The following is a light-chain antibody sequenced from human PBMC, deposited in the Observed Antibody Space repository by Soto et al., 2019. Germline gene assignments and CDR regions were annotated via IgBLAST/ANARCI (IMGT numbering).Light chain of an antibody. V-gene: IGLV4-69*01. Sequence: QPVLTQSPSASASLGASVTLTCTLTSGHNIYAIAWHQHQPEKGPRFLINLDSDGSHNRGDGIPDRFSVSSSGTERYLTISHLQPEDEADYYCQTWGTGPYVFGSGTKLTVL. CDR2: LDSDGSH. CDR1: SGHNIYA. J-gene: IGLJ1*01. CDR3: QTWGTGPYV.